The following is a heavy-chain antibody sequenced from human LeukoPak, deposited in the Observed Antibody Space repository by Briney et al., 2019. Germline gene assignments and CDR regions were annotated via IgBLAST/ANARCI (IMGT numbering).Heavy chain of an antibody. CDR3: ARDQGPGATREGGGFDY. Sequence: PGGSLRLSCAASGFTFSSYGMSWVRQAPGKGLEWVSSISSSSSYIYYADSVKGRFTISRDNAKNSLYLQMNSLRAEDTAVYYCARDQGPGATREGGGFDYWGQGTLVTVSS. V-gene: IGHV3-21*01. CDR1: GFTFSSYG. CDR2: ISSSSSYI. D-gene: IGHD1-26*01. J-gene: IGHJ4*02.